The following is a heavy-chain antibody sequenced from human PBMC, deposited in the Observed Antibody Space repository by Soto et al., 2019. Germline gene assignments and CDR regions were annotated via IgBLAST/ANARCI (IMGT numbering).Heavy chain of an antibody. CDR1: GGSISSGGYY. D-gene: IGHD3-9*01. Sequence: SETMSVTCTVSGGSISSGGYYWSWIRQHPGKGLEWIGYIYYSGSTNYNPSLKSRVTISVDTSKNQFSLKLSSVTAADTAVYYCARAPDEYFDRYYFDYWGQGTLVTVSS. J-gene: IGHJ4*02. V-gene: IGHV4-61*08. CDR3: ARAPDEYFDRYYFDY. CDR2: IYYSGST.